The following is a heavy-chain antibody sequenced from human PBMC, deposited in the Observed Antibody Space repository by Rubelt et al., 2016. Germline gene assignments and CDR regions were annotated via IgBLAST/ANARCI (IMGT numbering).Heavy chain of an antibody. D-gene: IGHD4-17*01. CDR1: GFSFSSHG. J-gene: IGHJ4*02. CDR2: ILYDGSDK. V-gene: IGHV3-30*02. Sequence: GGSLRLSCAASGFSFSSHGMTWVRQAPGRGLEWVAFILYDGSDKKYGDSVKGRFTISRDNYKNTRYLQMNSLRVEDRAVYYCARGKYGDYVVDYWGQGTLVTVSS. CDR3: ARGKYGDYVVDY.